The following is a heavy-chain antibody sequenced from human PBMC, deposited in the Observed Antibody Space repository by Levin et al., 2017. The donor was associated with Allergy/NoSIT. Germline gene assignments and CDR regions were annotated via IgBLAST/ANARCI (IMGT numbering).Heavy chain of an antibody. CDR1: GFAFSSSW. Sequence: LSLTCAASGFAFSSSWMHWVRQAPGKGLVWVSRINSDGRSTSYADSVKGRFTISRDDAKHTLYLQMNSLRVEDTAVYYCARAPTVRVGGYYFDYWGQGALVTVSS. J-gene: IGHJ4*02. D-gene: IGHD4-11*01. CDR3: ARAPTVRVGGYYFDY. V-gene: IGHV3-74*01. CDR2: INSDGRST.